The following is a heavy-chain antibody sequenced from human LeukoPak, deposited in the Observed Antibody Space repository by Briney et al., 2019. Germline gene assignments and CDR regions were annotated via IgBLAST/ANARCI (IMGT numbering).Heavy chain of an antibody. Sequence: TSETLSLTCSVYGGSFTDYFWTWIRQSPGKGLEWIGEINDYTGDTKYNPSLNSRVSISLEKSKNQFSLELRSVTAADTAVYYCARGGKSGWGYYYYYYMDVWGKGTTVTVSS. CDR3: ARGGKSGWGYYYYYYMDV. D-gene: IGHD3-16*01. CDR1: GGSFTDYF. J-gene: IGHJ6*03. V-gene: IGHV4-34*01. CDR2: INDYTGDT.